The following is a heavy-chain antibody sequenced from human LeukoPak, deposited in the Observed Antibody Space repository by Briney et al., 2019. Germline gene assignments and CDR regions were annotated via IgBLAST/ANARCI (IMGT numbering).Heavy chain of an antibody. V-gene: IGHV1-2*02. CDR3: AKAPYGDYYYYAMDV. CDR2: INPNSAGT. Sequence: ASVKVSCQASGDTFTGYYIHWVRQAPGQGLGWMGWINPNSAGTNYAQKFQGRVTMTRDTSISTAYMELSRLRSDDTAVHYCAKAPYGDYYYYAMDVWGQGTTVTVSS. J-gene: IGHJ6*02. D-gene: IGHD4-17*01. CDR1: GDTFTGYY.